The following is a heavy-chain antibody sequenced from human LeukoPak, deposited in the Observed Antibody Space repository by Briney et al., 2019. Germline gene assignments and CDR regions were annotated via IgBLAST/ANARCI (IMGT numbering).Heavy chain of an antibody. J-gene: IGHJ4*02. CDR3: ARGSYYFDY. V-gene: IGHV3-74*01. CDR1: GFPIGTYW. D-gene: IGHD3-10*01. Sequence: PGGSLSLSCAASGFPIGTYWMHWVRQVPGKGVVWISRINTDASSTSYADSVKGRFTISRDNAKNTLYLQMNSLRAEDTAVYYCARGSYYFDYWGQGTMVTVSS. CDR2: INTDASST.